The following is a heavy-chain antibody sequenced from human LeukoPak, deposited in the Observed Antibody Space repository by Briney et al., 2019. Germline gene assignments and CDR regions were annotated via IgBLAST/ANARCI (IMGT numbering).Heavy chain of an antibody. Sequence: GGSLRLSCAASGFTFTSHGMHWVRQAPGKGLEWVSSTPGRSNPKYYADSVKGRFTISRDNAKNSLFLQMNRLRPEDTAVYYCAVQMRFGELADPGYWGKGTLVTVSS. CDR3: AVQMRFGELADPGY. J-gene: IGHJ4*02. CDR1: GFTFTSHG. D-gene: IGHD3-10*01. V-gene: IGHV3-21*01. CDR2: TPGRSNPK.